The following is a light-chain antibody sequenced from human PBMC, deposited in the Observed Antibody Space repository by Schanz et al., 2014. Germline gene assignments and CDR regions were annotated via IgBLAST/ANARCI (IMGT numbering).Light chain of an antibody. CDR3: QQFGSSPPLT. Sequence: EIVMTHSPATLSVSPGERATLSCWASQSVSSNLAWYQQKPGQAPRLLIYGASSRATGIPARFSGSGSGTEFTLTISSLQSEDFAVYYCQQFGSSPPLTFGGGTKVEIK. CDR1: QSVSSN. V-gene: IGKV3-15*01. CDR2: GAS. J-gene: IGKJ4*01.